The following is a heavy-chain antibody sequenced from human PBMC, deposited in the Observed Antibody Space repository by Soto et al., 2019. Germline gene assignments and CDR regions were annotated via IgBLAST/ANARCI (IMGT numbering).Heavy chain of an antibody. CDR3: AREGGGSYAYLQH. J-gene: IGHJ1*01. CDR2: IFYSGST. V-gene: IGHV4-39*02. CDR1: GGSLSSSIYY. D-gene: IGHD3-16*01. Sequence: PSDTLSLTCTVSGGSLSSSIYYGGWIRRPPGKGLEWIGSIFYSGSTYYNPSLKSRVTISVDTSKNQFSLKLYSVTAADTAVYYCAREGGGSYAYLQHWGQGSLVTVSS.